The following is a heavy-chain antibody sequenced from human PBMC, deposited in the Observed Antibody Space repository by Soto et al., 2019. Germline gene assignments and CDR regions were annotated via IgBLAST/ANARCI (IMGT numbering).Heavy chain of an antibody. CDR3: TRDDSGLGIDY. D-gene: IGHD1-26*01. V-gene: IGHV3-74*01. CDR1: GFNFRDFW. J-gene: IGHJ4*02. CDR2: IPSDGRDV. Sequence: GSRRLSCEASGFNFRDFWMHWVRQPPGKGPEWVSNIPSDGRDVSYADSVRGRFTISRDDARNTLYLQMSDLRVEDTAIYYCTRDDSGLGIDYWGQGTQVTVSS.